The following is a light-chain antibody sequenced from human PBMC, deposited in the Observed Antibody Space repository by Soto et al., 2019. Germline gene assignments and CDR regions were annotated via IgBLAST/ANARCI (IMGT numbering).Light chain of an antibody. CDR3: QQSYSTPLT. Sequence: DIQMTQSQSSLSASVGDRVTITCRASQSISSYLNWYQQKPGKAPKLLIYAASSLQSGVPSRFSGSGSGTDFTLTISSRQPEDFATYYCQQSYSTPLTFGGGTKVDIK. CDR1: QSISSY. CDR2: AAS. V-gene: IGKV1-39*01. J-gene: IGKJ4*01.